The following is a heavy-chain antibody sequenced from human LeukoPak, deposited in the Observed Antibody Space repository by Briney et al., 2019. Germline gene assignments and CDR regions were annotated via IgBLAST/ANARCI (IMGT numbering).Heavy chain of an antibody. D-gene: IGHD6-13*01. CDR2: IYTSGST. J-gene: IGHJ6*02. Sequence: PSETLSLTCSVSGGSISSYYWSWIRQPAGKGLEWIGRIYTSGSTNYNPSLKSRVTMSVDTSKNQFSLKLTSVTAADTAVYYCATVSYSSSWYVHYYGMDVWGQGTTVTVSS. V-gene: IGHV4-4*07. CDR1: GGSISSYY. CDR3: ATVSYSSSWYVHYYGMDV.